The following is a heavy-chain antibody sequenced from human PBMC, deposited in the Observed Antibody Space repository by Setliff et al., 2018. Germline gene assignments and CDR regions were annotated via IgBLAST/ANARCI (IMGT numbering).Heavy chain of an antibody. D-gene: IGHD1-1*01. J-gene: IGHJ6*03. CDR1: GASISTTYYY. CDR2: IYQNGIT. V-gene: IGHV4-39*01. Sequence: SETLSLTCSVSGASISTTYYYWDWIRQSPEKSLEWIGTIYQNGITYDNPSLKSRVTISGDTSKNQFSLKLSSVTAADTAVYYCAIAPGREDYYYMDVWGKGTKVTVSS. CDR3: AIAPGREDYYYMDV.